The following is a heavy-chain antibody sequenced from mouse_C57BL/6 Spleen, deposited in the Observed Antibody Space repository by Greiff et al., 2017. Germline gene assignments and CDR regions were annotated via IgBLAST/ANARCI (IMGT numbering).Heavy chain of an antibody. D-gene: IGHD4-1*01. CDR1: GYTFPSYW. J-gene: IGHJ3*01. CDR3: ARELAPWFAY. Sequence: QVHVKQPGAELVKPGASVKLSCKASGYTFPSYWMHWVKQRPGQGLEWIGMIHPNSGSTNYNEKFKSKATLTVDKSSSTAYMQLSSLTSEDSAVYYCARELAPWFAYWGQGTLVTVSA. V-gene: IGHV1-64*01. CDR2: IHPNSGST.